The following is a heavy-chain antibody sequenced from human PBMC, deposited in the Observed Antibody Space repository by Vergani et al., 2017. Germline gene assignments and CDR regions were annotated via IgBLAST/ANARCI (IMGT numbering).Heavy chain of an antibody. CDR1: GFTVSNNY. D-gene: IGHD6-19*01. CDR3: ARESPDRSGWSKGLWFDP. Sequence: EVQLVESGGGLIQPGGSLRLSCAASGFTVSNNYMSWVRQAPGKGLEWVSVIYSGDNTNYADSVKGRFTISRDNSKNELYLQMNSLRAEDTAVYYCARESPDRSGWSKGLWFDPWGQGTLVTVSS. J-gene: IGHJ5*02. V-gene: IGHV3-53*01. CDR2: IYSGDNT.